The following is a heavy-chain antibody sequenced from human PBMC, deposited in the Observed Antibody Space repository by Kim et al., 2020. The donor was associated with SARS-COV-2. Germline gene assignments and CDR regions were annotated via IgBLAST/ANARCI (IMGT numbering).Heavy chain of an antibody. CDR3: ARHLKKVNDY. J-gene: IGHJ4*02. CDR2: IYYSGST. CDR1: GGSISSSSYY. V-gene: IGHV4-39*01. Sequence: SETLSLTCTVSGGSISSSSYYWGWIRQPPGKGLEWIGSIYYSGSTYYNPSLKSRVTISVDTSKNQFSLKLSSVTAADTAVYYCARHLKKVNDYWGQGTLVTVSS.